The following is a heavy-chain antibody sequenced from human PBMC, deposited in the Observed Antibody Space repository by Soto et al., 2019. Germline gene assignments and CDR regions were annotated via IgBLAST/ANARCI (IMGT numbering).Heavy chain of an antibody. Sequence: SVKVSCKASGYTFNNYGISWVRQAPGQGLEWMGGIIPIFGTANYAQKFQGRVTITADESTSTAYMELSSLRSEDTAVYYCAKGPSPDYYGMDVWGQGTTVTVSS. CDR1: GYTFNNYG. CDR3: AKGPSPDYYGMDV. V-gene: IGHV1-69*13. J-gene: IGHJ6*02. CDR2: IIPIFGTA.